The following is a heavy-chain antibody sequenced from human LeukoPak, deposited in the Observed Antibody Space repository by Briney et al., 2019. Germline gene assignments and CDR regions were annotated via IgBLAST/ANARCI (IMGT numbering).Heavy chain of an antibody. V-gene: IGHV3-74*01. CDR1: GFTFSAYW. Sequence: TGGSLRLSCAASGFTFSAYWMHWVRQIPGKGLVWVSHISSDGTTTTYADSVKGRFTISRDNARNTLFLQMKSLRAEDTAVYFCVRDWGGLPVVYWGQGTLVTVSS. D-gene: IGHD3-16*01. J-gene: IGHJ4*02. CDR2: ISSDGTTT. CDR3: VRDWGGLPVVY.